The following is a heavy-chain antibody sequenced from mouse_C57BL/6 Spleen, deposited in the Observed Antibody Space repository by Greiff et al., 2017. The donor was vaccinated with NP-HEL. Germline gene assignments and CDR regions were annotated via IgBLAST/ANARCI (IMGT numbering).Heavy chain of an antibody. CDR2: ISSGGDYI. D-gene: IGHD2-1*01. CDR3: TRVDYGKAY. V-gene: IGHV5-9-1*02. J-gene: IGHJ3*01. Sequence: EVKLVESGEGLVKPGGSLELSCAASGFTFSSYAMSWVRQTPEKRLEWVAYISSGGDYIYYADTVKGRFTISRDNARNTLYLQMSSLKSEDTAMYYCTRVDYGKAYWGQGTLVTVSA. CDR1: GFTFSSYA.